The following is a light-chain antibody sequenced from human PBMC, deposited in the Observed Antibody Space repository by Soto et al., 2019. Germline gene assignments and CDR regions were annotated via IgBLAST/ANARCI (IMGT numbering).Light chain of an antibody. V-gene: IGLV2-14*03. Sequence: QSVLTQPASVSGSPGQSIAISCTGTSSDVGGYNSVAWYQQHPGEVPKLLIYDVDNRPSGVSSRFSGSRSGNTASLTISGLQADDEADYYCTSYTSDTTLFGGGTQLTVL. J-gene: IGLJ2*01. CDR3: TSYTSDTTL. CDR2: DVD. CDR1: SSDVGGYNS.